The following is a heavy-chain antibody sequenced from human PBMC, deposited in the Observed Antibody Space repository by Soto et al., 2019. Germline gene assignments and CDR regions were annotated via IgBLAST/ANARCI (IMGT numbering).Heavy chain of an antibody. CDR3: ARDCSSTSCYAYP. D-gene: IGHD2-2*01. V-gene: IGHV1-69*08. CDR2: IIPILGIA. CDR1: GDTFSSYT. Sequence: QVQLVQSGAEVKKPGSSVKVSCKASGDTFSSYTISWVRQAPGQGLEWMGRIIPILGIANYAQKFQGRVTITADKSTSTAYIELSSLRSEDTAVYYCARDCSSTSCYAYPWGQGTLVTVSS. J-gene: IGHJ5*02.